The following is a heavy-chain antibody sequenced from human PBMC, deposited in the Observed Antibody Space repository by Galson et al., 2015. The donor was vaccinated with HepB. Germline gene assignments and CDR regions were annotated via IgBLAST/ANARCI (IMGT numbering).Heavy chain of an antibody. V-gene: IGHV2-5*02. CDR1: GSSLSTSGVG. CDR2: IYWDDDK. D-gene: IGHD4-17*01. Sequence: PALVKPTQTLTLTCTFSGSSLSTSGVGVGWIRQPPGKALEWLALIYWDDDKRYSPSLKSRLTITKDTSKNQVVLTMTNMDPVDTATYYCAHSEEDYGDHRPTFDYWGQGTLVTVSS. J-gene: IGHJ4*02. CDR3: AHSEEDYGDHRPTFDY.